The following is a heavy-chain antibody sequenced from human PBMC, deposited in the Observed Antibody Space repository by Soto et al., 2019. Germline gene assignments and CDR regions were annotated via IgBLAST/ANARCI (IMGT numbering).Heavy chain of an antibody. CDR3: ARHSRQYYDSSGSFDY. J-gene: IGHJ4*02. Sequence: QVQLQESGPGLVKPSQTLSLTCTVSGGSISSGDYYWSWIRQPPGKGLEWIGYIYYSGSTYYNPSLKSRVTIAVDTSTNQFSLKLSSVTAADTAVYYCARHSRQYYDSSGSFDYWGQGTLVTVSS. CDR2: IYYSGST. V-gene: IGHV4-30-4*01. CDR1: GGSISSGDYY. D-gene: IGHD3-22*01.